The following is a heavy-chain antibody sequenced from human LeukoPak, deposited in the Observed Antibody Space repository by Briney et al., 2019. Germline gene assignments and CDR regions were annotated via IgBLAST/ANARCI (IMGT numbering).Heavy chain of an antibody. Sequence: GGSLRLSCAASGFTFSSHGMHWVRQAPGKGLEWVAVIWYDGSKRYYADSVKGRFTISRDDSKNILYLQMNSLRDEDTAVYYCARDPASSFDYWGQGTLVTVSS. J-gene: IGHJ4*02. CDR3: ARDPASSFDY. CDR2: IWYDGSKR. V-gene: IGHV3-33*01. CDR1: GFTFSSHG. D-gene: IGHD2-15*01.